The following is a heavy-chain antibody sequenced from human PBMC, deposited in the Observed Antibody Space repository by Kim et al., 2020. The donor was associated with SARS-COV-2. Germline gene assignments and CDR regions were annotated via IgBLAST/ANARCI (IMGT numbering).Heavy chain of an antibody. CDR1: GFTFSSDG. V-gene: IGHV3-33*01. J-gene: IGHJ6*02. CDR3: ARDFAVYYDSSYGMDV. Sequence: GGSLRLSCAASGFTFSSDGMRWVRQAPGKGLEWVAGIWCNGSSKYYAYSVKGRFTISRDNSKNTLYLQMNSLRAEDTAVYYCARDFAVYYDSSYGMDVWGRGTTVTVSS. CDR2: IWCNGSSK. D-gene: IGHD3-22*01.